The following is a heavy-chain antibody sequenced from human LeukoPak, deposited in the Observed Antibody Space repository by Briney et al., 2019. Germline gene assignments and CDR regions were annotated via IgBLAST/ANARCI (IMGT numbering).Heavy chain of an antibody. J-gene: IGHJ6*02. Sequence: ASVKVSCKASGYTFTGYYMHWVRQAPGQGLEWMGWINPNSGGTNYAQKFQGRVTMTRDTSISTAYMELGRLRSDDTAVYYCARDPEVLYYYYYGMDVWGQGTTVTVSS. CDR2: INPNSGGT. CDR1: GYTFTGYY. V-gene: IGHV1-2*02. CDR3: ARDPEVLYYYYYGMDV. D-gene: IGHD1-14*01.